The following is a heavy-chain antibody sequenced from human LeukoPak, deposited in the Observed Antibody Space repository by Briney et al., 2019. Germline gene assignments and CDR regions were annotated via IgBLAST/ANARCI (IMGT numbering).Heavy chain of an antibody. J-gene: IGHJ3*02. V-gene: IGHV5-51*01. CDR3: ARPRGSIFGVVIEKHDAFDI. Sequence: GESLKISCNASGYTFSNYWIGWVRQMPGKGLEWMGIIYPGDSDTRYSPSFQGQVTISADKSISTAYLQWSSLKASDTAMYYCARPRGSIFGVVIEKHDAFDIWGQGTMVTVSS. CDR2: IYPGDSDT. CDR1: GYTFSNYW. D-gene: IGHD3-3*01.